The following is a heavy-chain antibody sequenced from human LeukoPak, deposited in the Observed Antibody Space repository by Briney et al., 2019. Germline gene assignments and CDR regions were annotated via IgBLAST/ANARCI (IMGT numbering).Heavy chain of an antibody. CDR3: ARGSYISDTWYYFDY. V-gene: IGHV4-39*01. D-gene: IGHD1-26*01. CDR1: GGSISSSSYH. J-gene: IGHJ4*02. CDR2: IYYTGTT. Sequence: SETLSLTCTISGGSISSSSYHWGWIRQPPGKGLEWIGNIYYTGTTYYHPSLKSRVTISIGTSKNQFSLKLISVTAADTAVYYCARGSYISDTWYYFDYWGQGTLVTVSS.